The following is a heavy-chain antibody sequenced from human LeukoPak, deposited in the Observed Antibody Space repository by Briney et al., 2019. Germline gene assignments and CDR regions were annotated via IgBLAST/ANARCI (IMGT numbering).Heavy chain of an antibody. CDR3: AGTGYCSSTSCYYYYMDV. Sequence: TSETLSLTCTVSGGSISSYYWSWIRQPPGKGLEWIGYIYYSGSTNYNPSLKSRVTISVDTSKNHFSLKLSSVTAADTAVYYCAGTGYCSSTSCYYYYMDVWGKGTTVSVSS. D-gene: IGHD2-2*01. V-gene: IGHV4-59*01. CDR1: GGSISSYY. CDR2: IYYSGST. J-gene: IGHJ6*03.